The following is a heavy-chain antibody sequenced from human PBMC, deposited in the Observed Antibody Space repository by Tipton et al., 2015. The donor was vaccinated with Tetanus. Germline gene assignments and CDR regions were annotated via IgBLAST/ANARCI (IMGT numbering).Heavy chain of an antibody. CDR2: VYHNGRT. J-gene: IGHJ4*02. Sequence: TLSLTCAVSGGSISSINWWSWVRQPPGKGLEWIGEVYHNGRTNYSPSLESRVTISVDKSKNQFSLRLTSVTAADTAVYYCASLPQVWFGDLFDYGGQGVLVTVSS. CDR3: ASLPQVWFGDLFDY. CDR1: GGSISSINW. V-gene: IGHV4-4*02. D-gene: IGHD3-10*01.